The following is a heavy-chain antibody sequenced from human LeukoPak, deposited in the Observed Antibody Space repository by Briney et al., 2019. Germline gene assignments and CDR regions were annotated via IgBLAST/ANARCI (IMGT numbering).Heavy chain of an antibody. J-gene: IGHJ5*02. V-gene: IGHV3-7*03. CDR3: ARDLNWPGP. CDR1: GFPFSSYS. D-gene: IGHD5-24*01. Sequence: GGSLRLSCAASGFPFSSYSMTWVRQAPGKGLEWVANIKPDGTTKFYVDSVKGRFTISRDNAKNSLYLQMNSLRVDDTAVYYCARDLNWPGPWGQGTLVTVSS. CDR2: IKPDGTTK.